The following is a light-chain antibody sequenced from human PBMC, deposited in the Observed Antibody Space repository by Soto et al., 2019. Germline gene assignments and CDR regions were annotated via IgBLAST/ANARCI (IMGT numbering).Light chain of an antibody. J-gene: IGKJ2*01. CDR2: GAS. CDR1: QSVSSY. V-gene: IGKV3-11*01. CDR3: QQRGNWPRT. Sequence: EIVLTQSPATLSLSPGERATLSCRASQSVSSYLAWYQQKPGQAPRLLIYGASNSAPDIPARFSGSGSGTDFTLTISSLESEDLAVYYCQQRGNWPRTFGQGTKLEIK.